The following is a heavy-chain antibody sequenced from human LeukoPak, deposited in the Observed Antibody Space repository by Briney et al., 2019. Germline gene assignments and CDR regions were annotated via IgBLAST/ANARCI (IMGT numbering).Heavy chain of an antibody. Sequence: ASVKVSCKASGYTFTSYGISWVRQAPGQGLEWMGWISAYNGNTNYAQKLQGRVTMTTDTSTSTACMELRSLRSDDTAVYYCARVSRGSYRYYFDYWGQGTLVTVSS. CDR2: ISAYNGNT. CDR1: GYTFTSYG. V-gene: IGHV1-18*01. D-gene: IGHD1-26*01. J-gene: IGHJ4*02. CDR3: ARVSRGSYRYYFDY.